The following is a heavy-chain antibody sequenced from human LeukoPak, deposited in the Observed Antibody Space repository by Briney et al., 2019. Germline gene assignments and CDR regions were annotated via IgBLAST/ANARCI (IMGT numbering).Heavy chain of an antibody. Sequence: PSETLSLTCAAYGGSFSGYYWSWIRQPPGKGLEWIGEINHSGSTNYNPSLKSRVTISVDTPKNQFSLKLSSVTAADTAVYYCARLPSRVVPAAIFYMDVWGKGTTVTVSS. V-gene: IGHV4-34*01. CDR3: ARLPSRVVPAAIFYMDV. D-gene: IGHD2-2*02. CDR1: GGSFSGYY. J-gene: IGHJ6*03. CDR2: INHSGST.